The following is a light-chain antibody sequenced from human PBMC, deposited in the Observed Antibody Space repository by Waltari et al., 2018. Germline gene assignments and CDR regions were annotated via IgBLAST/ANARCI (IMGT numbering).Light chain of an antibody. Sequence: SYDLTQPPSVSVSPGETATLSCSGHKLGDKFATWYRQRPGQSPVLVIYRDPHRSSGSPERVSGSNSGNTATLTIGGAQTVDEAVYYCQAWDDSSIVFGGGTKLTVL. CDR1: KLGDKF. CDR2: RDP. J-gene: IGLJ2*01. V-gene: IGLV3-1*01. CDR3: QAWDDSSIV.